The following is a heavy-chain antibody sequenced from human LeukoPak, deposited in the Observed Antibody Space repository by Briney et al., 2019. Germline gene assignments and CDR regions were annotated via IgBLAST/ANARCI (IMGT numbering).Heavy chain of an antibody. CDR2: INHSGST. Sequence: SETLSLTCAVYGGSFSGYYWSWIRQPPGKGLEWIGEINHSGSTNYNPSLKSRVTISVDTSKNQFPLKLSSVTAADMAVYYCATRPSYRGKNWFDPWGQGTLVTVSS. CDR1: GGSFSGYY. V-gene: IGHV4-34*01. CDR3: ATRPSYRGKNWFDP. D-gene: IGHD4-11*01. J-gene: IGHJ5*02.